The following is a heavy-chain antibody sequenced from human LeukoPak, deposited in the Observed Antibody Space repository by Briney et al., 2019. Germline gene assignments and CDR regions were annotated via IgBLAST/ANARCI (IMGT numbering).Heavy chain of an antibody. Sequence: SETLSLTCTVSGGSISSYYWSWIRQPPGKGLEWIGYIYYSGSTNYNPSLKGRVTISVDTSKNQFSLKLSSVTAADTAVYYCARAPTYYYYYMDVWGKGTTVTVSS. CDR2: IYYSGST. CDR3: ARAPTYYYYYMDV. CDR1: GGSISSYY. J-gene: IGHJ6*03. V-gene: IGHV4-59*01.